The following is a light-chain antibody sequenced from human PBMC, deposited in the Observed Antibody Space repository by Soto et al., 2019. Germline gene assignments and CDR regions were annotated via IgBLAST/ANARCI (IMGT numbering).Light chain of an antibody. V-gene: IGLV4-69*01. CDR2: LNSDGSH. CDR3: QTWGIRGV. CDR1: SGHSSYA. Sequence: QLVLTQSPSASASLGASVKLTCTLSSGHSSYAIAWHQQQPEKGPRYLMKLNSDGSHSKGDGIPDRFSGSSSGAERYLTISSLQSEDEADYYCQTWGIRGVFGGGTKVTVL. J-gene: IGLJ2*01.